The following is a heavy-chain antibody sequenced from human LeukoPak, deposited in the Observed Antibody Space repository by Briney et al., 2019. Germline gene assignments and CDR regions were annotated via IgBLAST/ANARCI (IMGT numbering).Heavy chain of an antibody. CDR3: ARDGWGWAQYDY. Sequence: GGSLRLSCAASGFTLSSYGLSWVRQAPGRGLEWVSAIGPSGSNTYYADSVKGRFSISRDNSMNTLYLQMNRRRVEDTVLYYCARDGWGWAQYDYWGQGTLVTVSS. D-gene: IGHD5-24*01. CDR2: IGPSGSNT. V-gene: IGHV3-23*01. J-gene: IGHJ4*02. CDR1: GFTLSSYG.